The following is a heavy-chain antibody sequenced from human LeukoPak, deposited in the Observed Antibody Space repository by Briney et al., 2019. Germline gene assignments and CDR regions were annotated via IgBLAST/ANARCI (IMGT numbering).Heavy chain of an antibody. CDR3: ARISGTPSNFDY. J-gene: IGHJ4*02. D-gene: IGHD1-7*01. V-gene: IGHV3-48*04. Sequence: GGSLRLSCAASGFTFSSYGMHWVRQAPGRGLEWVSYISTSGSTIYYADSVKGRSTISRDSAKNSLYLQMNSLRAEDTAVYYCARISGTPSNFDYWGQGTLVTVSS. CDR2: ISTSGSTI. CDR1: GFTFSSYG.